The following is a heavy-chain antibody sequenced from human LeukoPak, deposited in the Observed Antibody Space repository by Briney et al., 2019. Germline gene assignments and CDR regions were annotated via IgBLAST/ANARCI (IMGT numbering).Heavy chain of an antibody. V-gene: IGHV4-30-4*08. D-gene: IGHD1-26*01. CDR2: IYYSGST. CDR3: ARASGELLSDY. Sequence: PSETLSLTCTVSGGSISSGDYYWSWIRQPPGKGLEWIGYIYYSGSTYYNPSLKSRVTISVDTSKNQFSLKLSSVTAADTAVYYCARASGELLSDYWGQGTLVTVSS. J-gene: IGHJ4*02. CDR1: GGSISSGDYY.